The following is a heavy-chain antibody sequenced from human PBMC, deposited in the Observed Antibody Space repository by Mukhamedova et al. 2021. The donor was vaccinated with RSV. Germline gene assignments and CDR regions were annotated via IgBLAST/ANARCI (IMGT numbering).Heavy chain of an antibody. J-gene: IGHJ6*02. Sequence: MGIINPSGRSTSYAQKFQGRVTMTRDTSTSTVYMELSSLRSEDTAVYYCARWTSIGYCSGGSCPSYGMDVWGQGTTVTVSS. V-gene: IGHV1-46*01. CDR3: ARWTSIGYCSGGSCPSYGMDV. D-gene: IGHD2-15*01. CDR2: INPSGRST.